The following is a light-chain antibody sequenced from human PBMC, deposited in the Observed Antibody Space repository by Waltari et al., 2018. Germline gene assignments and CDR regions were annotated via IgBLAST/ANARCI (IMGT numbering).Light chain of an antibody. CDR1: TESVTSGPY. V-gene: IGLV7-43*01. CDR2: SAT. Sequence: QTVVTQEPSVTVSPGGAVTLTCASATESVTSGPYVNWLQQKEGHVPTALIYSATKRHPWTPGRFSGSLIGGQAALTLSDVRPEDEGDYFCLLYSAGRWVFGGGTKVTVL. J-gene: IGLJ3*02. CDR3: LLYSAGRWV.